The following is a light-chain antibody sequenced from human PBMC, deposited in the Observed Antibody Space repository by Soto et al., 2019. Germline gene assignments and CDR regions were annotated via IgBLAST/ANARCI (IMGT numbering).Light chain of an antibody. CDR1: SSDVGVYNF. CDR2: DVS. Sequence: QSVLTQPRSVSGSPGQSVTISCTGTSSDVGVYNFVSWYQQYPGKAPKLMIYDVSKRPSGVPDRFSGSQSGNTASLTISGLQTEDEADYYCCSYAGSFTVLFGGGTKLTVL. CDR3: CSYAGSFTVL. V-gene: IGLV2-11*01. J-gene: IGLJ2*01.